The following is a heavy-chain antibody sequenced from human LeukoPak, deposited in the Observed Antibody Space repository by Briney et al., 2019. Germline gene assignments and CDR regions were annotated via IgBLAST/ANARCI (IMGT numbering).Heavy chain of an antibody. CDR3: ARKSGCFDY. V-gene: IGHV3-30-3*01. J-gene: IGHJ4*02. CDR2: ISYDGSNK. Sequence: PGGSLRLSCAASGFTFSSYAMHWVRQAPGKGLEWVAVISYDGSNKYYADSVKGRFTISRDNSTNTLYLQMNSLRAEDTAVYYCARKSGCFDYWGQGTLVTVSS. D-gene: IGHD1-26*01. CDR1: GFTFSSYA.